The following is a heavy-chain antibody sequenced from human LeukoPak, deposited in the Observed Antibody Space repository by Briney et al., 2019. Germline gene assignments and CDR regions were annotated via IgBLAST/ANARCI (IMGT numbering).Heavy chain of an antibody. V-gene: IGHV4-30-2*01. CDR3: ARFSPRAMGNYLDF. CDR2: IYPRGST. J-gene: IGHJ4*02. D-gene: IGHD7-27*01. CDR1: GGSISSGSYS. Sequence: SETLSLTCAVSGGSISSGSYSWSWIRQPPGKGLEWIVYIYPRGSTYYNPSLKSRVILSLDKSANQFSLKLSSVTAADTAVYYCARFSPRAMGNYLDFWGQGTLVTVSS.